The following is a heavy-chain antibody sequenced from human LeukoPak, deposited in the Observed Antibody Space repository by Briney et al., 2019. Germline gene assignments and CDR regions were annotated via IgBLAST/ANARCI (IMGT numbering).Heavy chain of an antibody. Sequence: ASVKVSCKASGDIFSRYAISWVRQAPGQGLEWMGRIIPMSGTASHSHDRITITADQSTSTAHMLLSSLISDDTAVYFCAGDPPGTPIGFDIWGQGTMVTVSS. CDR2: IIPMSGTA. V-gene: IGHV1-69*13. D-gene: IGHD3-10*01. CDR3: AGDPPGTPIGFDI. CDR1: GDIFSRYA. J-gene: IGHJ3*02.